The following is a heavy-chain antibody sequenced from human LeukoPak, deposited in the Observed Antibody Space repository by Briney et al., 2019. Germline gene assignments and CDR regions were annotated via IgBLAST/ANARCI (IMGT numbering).Heavy chain of an antibody. CDR2: INQDGSDT. V-gene: IGHV3-7*03. CDR1: GFTFNTYW. J-gene: IGHJ4*02. CDR3: ATSGYSGYGIDY. D-gene: IGHD5-12*01. Sequence: GGTLRLSCAVSGFTFNTYWMTWVRQAPGKGLEWVANINQDGSDTYSVDSVRGRFTISRDNAKSSLSLEMNSLRVEDTAVYYCATSGYSGYGIDYWGQGTLVTVSS.